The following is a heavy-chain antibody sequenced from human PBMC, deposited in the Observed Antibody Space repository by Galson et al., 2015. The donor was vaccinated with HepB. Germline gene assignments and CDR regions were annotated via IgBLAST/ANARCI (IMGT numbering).Heavy chain of an antibody. CDR2: SIPILGIA. CDR3: ARGRKDSSGYYYFDY. V-gene: IGHV1-69*04. Sequence: SVKVSCKASGGTFSSYAISWVRQAPGQGLEWMGRSIPILGIANYAQKFQGRVTITADKSTSTAYMELSSLRSEDTAVYYCARGRKDSSGYYYFDYWGQGTLATVSS. D-gene: IGHD3-22*01. CDR1: GGTFSSYA. J-gene: IGHJ4*02.